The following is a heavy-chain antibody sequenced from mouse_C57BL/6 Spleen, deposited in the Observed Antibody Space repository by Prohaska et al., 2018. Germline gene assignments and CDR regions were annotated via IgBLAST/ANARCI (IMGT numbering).Heavy chain of an antibody. CDR3: VKGSPWYFDV. J-gene: IGHJ1*03. CDR1: GFSFNTYA. V-gene: IGHV10-1*01. D-gene: IGHD1-1*01. Sequence: EVQLVESGGGLVQPKGSLKLSCAASGFSFNTYAMNWVRQAPGKGLEWVARIRSKSNNYATYYADSVKDRFTISRDDSESMLYLQMNNLKTEDTAMYYCVKGSPWYFDVWGTGTTVTVSS. CDR2: IRSKSNNYAT.